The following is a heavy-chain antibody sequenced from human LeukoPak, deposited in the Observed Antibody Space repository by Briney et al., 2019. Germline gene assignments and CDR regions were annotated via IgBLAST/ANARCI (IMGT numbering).Heavy chain of an antibody. CDR2: IYYSGSP. D-gene: IGHD2-15*01. V-gene: IGHV4-39*07. Sequence: SETLSLTCTVSGGSISSSDYYWAWIRQPPGKGLEWIGSIYYSGSPYYNPSLKSRVTTSVDTSKNQFSLKLSSVTAADTAVYYCARQPNIVVVDNWFDPWGQGTLVAVSS. CDR1: GGSISSSDYY. J-gene: IGHJ5*02. CDR3: ARQPNIVVVDNWFDP.